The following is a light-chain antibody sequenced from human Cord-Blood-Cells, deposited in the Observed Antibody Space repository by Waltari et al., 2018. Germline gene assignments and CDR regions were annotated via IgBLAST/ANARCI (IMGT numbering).Light chain of an antibody. Sequence: EIQMTQSPSTLSAAGGDRVTITCRASQSISSWLAWYQQKPGKAPKLLIYKASSLESGVPSRFSGSGSGTEFTLTISSLQPDDFATYYCQQYNSYSYSFGQGTKLEIK. CDR2: KAS. J-gene: IGKJ2*03. V-gene: IGKV1-5*03. CDR3: QQYNSYSYS. CDR1: QSISSW.